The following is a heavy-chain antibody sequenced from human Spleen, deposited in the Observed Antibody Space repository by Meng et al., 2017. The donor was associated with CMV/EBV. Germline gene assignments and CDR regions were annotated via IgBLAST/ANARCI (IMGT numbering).Heavy chain of an antibody. CDR1: GSSTTYH. Sequence: GSSTTYHWSWLRQPPGKGLEWIGYIFHSVTTSYNPSLKSRVTISIDTSKDQFSLNLSSVTAADTAVYYCARGLDCIGGSCYSSWFDPWGHGTLVTVSS. J-gene: IGHJ5*02. CDR3: ARGLDCIGGSCYSSWFDP. V-gene: IGHV4-61*01. CDR2: IFHSVTT. D-gene: IGHD2-15*01.